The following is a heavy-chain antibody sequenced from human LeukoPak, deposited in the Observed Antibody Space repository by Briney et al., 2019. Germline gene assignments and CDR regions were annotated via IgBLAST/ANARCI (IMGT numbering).Heavy chain of an antibody. Sequence: PGGSLRLSCAGSGFTFNSYWMHWVRQAPGKGLVWVSRINSEGRITNYADSVKGRFTISRDNAKDTLYLQMNSLRAEDTAVYYCARQNYYSMDVWGQGTTVTVSS. CDR2: INSEGRIT. CDR1: GFTFNSYW. V-gene: IGHV3-74*01. CDR3: ARQNYYSMDV. J-gene: IGHJ6*02.